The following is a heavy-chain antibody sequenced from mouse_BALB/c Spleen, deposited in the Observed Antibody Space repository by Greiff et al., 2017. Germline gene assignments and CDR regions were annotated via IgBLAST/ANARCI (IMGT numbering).Heavy chain of an antibody. CDR2: IYPGDGDT. CDR3: AREGWSLYAMDY. V-gene: IGHV1-80*01. D-gene: IGHD2-3*01. J-gene: IGHJ4*01. Sequence: QVQLQQSGAELVRPGSSVKISCKASGYAFSSYWMNWVKQRPGQGLEWIGQIYPGDGDTNYNGKFKGKATLTADKSSSTAYMQLSSLTSEDSAVYFCAREGWSLYAMDYWGQGTSVTVSA. CDR1: GYAFSSYW.